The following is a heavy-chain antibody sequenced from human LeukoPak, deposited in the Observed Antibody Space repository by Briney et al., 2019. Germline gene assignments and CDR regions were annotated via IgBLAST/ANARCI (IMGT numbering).Heavy chain of an antibody. Sequence: ASVKVSCKASGGTFSSYAISWVRQAPGQGLEWMGGIIPIFGTANYAQKFQGRVTITTDESTSTAYMELSSLRSEDTAVYYCASSNRNYPALPTIEFDYWGQGTLVTVSS. J-gene: IGHJ4*02. CDR1: GGTFSSYA. CDR2: IIPIFGTA. D-gene: IGHD1-7*01. CDR3: ASSNRNYPALPTIEFDY. V-gene: IGHV1-69*05.